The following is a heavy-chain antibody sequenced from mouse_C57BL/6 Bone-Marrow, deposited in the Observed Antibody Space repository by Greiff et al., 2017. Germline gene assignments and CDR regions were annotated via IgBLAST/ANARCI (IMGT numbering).Heavy chain of an antibody. CDR2: IDPENGPT. Sequence: VQLQQSVAELVRPGASVKLSCTASGFNIKDAYMHWVKQRPEQGLEWIGWIDPENGPTEYASKFQGKATITVDPSSTTAYLQLSSLTSEATAVYYCTRIAYWGQGTLVTVSA. CDR3: TRIAY. V-gene: IGHV14-4*01. J-gene: IGHJ3*01. CDR1: GFNIKDAY.